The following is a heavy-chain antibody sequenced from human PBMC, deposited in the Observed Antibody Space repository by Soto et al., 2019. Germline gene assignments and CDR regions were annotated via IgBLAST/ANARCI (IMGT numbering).Heavy chain of an antibody. Sequence: EVQLVESGGGLVKPGGSLRFSCAASGFTFSSYSMNWVRQAPGKGLEWVSSISSSSSYIYYADSVKGRFTISRDNAKNSLYLQMNSLRAEDTAVYYCARDGDYVWGSYRWSDAFDIWGQGTMVTVSS. V-gene: IGHV3-21*01. CDR1: GFTFSSYS. J-gene: IGHJ3*02. CDR2: ISSSSSYI. CDR3: ARDGDYVWGSYRWSDAFDI. D-gene: IGHD3-16*02.